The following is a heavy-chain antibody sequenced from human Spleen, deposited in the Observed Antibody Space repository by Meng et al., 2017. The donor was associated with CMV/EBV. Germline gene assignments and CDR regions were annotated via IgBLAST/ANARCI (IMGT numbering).Heavy chain of an antibody. Sequence: GESLKISCAASRFTFSDYCMNWIRQAPGKGLEWVAYISNSGSTIYYADSVKGRFTISRDNAKNSLYLQINSLRAEDTAMYYCARDLHYGGNLFDYWGQGTLVTVSS. J-gene: IGHJ4*02. CDR1: RFTFSDYC. D-gene: IGHD4-23*01. CDR3: ARDLHYGGNLFDY. V-gene: IGHV3-11*01. CDR2: ISNSGSTI.